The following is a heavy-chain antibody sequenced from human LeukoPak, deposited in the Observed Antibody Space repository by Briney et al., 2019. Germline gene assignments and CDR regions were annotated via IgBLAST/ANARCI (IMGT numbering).Heavy chain of an antibody. D-gene: IGHD4-11*01. J-gene: IGHJ5*02. CDR2: INHSGST. CDR3: ARRPTYSNYANWFDP. CDR1: GGSFTGYY. V-gene: IGHV4-34*01. Sequence: SETLSVTCAVYGGSFTGYYWSWIRQPPGKGLEWIGEINHSGSTNYNPSLKSRVTISVDTSKNQFSLKLSSVTAADTAVYYCARRPTYSNYANWFDPWGQGTLVTVSS.